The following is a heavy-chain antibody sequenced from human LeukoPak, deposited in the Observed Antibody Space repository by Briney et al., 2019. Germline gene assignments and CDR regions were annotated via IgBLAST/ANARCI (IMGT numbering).Heavy chain of an antibody. CDR2: INHFGTT. CDR3: ARGFNYMDV. V-gene: IGHV4-34*01. CDR1: GGSLNDHY. J-gene: IGHJ6*03. Sequence: SETLSLTCAVFGGSLNDHYWIWILQPPGQGLEWIGEINHFGTTKYNPSLKSRVTISIDASKKQFSLKLNSVTAADTGLYYCARGFNYMDVWGKGTTVTV.